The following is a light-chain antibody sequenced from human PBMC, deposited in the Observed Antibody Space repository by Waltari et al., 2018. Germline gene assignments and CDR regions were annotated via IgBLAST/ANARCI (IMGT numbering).Light chain of an antibody. V-gene: IGLV2-14*03. CDR2: DVR. Sequence: QSALTQPASVSGSPGQSITFSCTGTSSDAGGYHYVSWYQQHPGKAPKLMIYDVRNRPSGVSNRFSGSKSGNTAALTISGLQAEDEADYYCSSYTSSSPLVVFGGGTKLTVL. CDR3: SSYTSSSPLVV. CDR1: SSDAGGYHY. J-gene: IGLJ2*01.